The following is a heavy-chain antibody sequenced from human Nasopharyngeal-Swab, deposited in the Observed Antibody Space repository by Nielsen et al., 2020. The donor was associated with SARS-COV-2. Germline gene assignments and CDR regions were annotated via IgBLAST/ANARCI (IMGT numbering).Heavy chain of an antibody. V-gene: IGHV3-30*18. D-gene: IGHD5-12*01. CDR1: GFIFSNYG. CDR2: ISFDGSSE. J-gene: IGHJ6*03. Sequence: GGSLRLSCAASGFIFSNYGMHWVRQTPGKGLEWVAVISFDGSSEYYVDPVKGRFTISRDNSKSTLYLQMNSLRDEDTAVYYCSKGWLLCNYMDVWGKGTTVTVTS. CDR3: SKGWLLCNYMDV.